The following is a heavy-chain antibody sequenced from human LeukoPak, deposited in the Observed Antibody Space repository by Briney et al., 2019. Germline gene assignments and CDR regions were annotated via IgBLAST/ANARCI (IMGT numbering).Heavy chain of an antibody. CDR2: VNNDGSST. CDR3: ARSSYPYYFDY. CDR1: GFSFSSYW. Sequence: SGGSLRLSCGASGFSFSSYWMHWVRQAPGKGLMWVSRVNNDGSSTTYADSVEGRFTIPRDNARNTLYLQMNSLRAEDTAVYYCARSSYPYYFDYWGQGTLVTVSS. J-gene: IGHJ4*02. V-gene: IGHV3-74*01. D-gene: IGHD6-19*01.